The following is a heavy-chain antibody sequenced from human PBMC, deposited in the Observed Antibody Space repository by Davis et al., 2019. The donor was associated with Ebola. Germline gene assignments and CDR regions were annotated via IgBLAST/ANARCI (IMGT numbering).Heavy chain of an antibody. J-gene: IGHJ6*01. Sequence: GESLKISCAASGFTFSNFWMSWVRQAPGKGPEWVSAITGSATATHYIDSVKGRFTISRDNSKNTLYLQMNSLHQGPIGLPPGALLQEHLWG. V-gene: IGHV3-23*01. CDR2: ITGSATAT. D-gene: IGHD1-26*01. CDR1: GFTFSNFW. CDR3: ALLQEHL.